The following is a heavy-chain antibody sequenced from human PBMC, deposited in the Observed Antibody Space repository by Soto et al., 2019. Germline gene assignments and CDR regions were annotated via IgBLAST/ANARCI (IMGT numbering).Heavy chain of an antibody. CDR1: GGSISSSSYY. Sequence: PSETLSLTCTVSGGSISSSSYYWGWIRQPPGKGLEWIGSIYYSGSTYYNPSLKSRVTISVDTSKNQFSLKLSSVTAADTAVYYCARPVRIESKWFGELSPELWFDPWGQGTLVTVSS. J-gene: IGHJ5*02. CDR2: IYYSGST. D-gene: IGHD3-10*01. V-gene: IGHV4-39*01. CDR3: ARPVRIESKWFGELSPELWFDP.